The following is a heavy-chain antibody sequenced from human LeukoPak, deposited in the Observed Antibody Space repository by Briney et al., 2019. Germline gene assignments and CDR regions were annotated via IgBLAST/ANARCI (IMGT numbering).Heavy chain of an antibody. J-gene: IGHJ4*02. V-gene: IGHV3-11*04. CDR2: ISSSGSTI. Sequence: GGSLRPSCAASGFTFSDYYMSWIRQAPGKGLEWVSYISSSGSTIYYADSVKGRFTISRDNAKNSLYLQMNSLRAEDTAVYYCARDPDDYFKGYFDYWGQGTLVTVSS. CDR1: GFTFSDYY. D-gene: IGHD4/OR15-4a*01. CDR3: ARDPDDYFKGYFDY.